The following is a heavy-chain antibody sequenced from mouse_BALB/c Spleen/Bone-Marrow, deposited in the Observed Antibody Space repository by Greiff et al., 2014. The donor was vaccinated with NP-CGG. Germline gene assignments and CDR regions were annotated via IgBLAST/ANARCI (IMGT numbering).Heavy chain of an antibody. Sequence: ESXPGLVKPSQSLSLTCSVTGYSITSGYYWNWIRQFPGNKLEWMGYISFDSNNNYNPSLKNRISITRDTSKNQFFLKLNSVTTEDTATHYCARGGGNYWYFDVWGAGTTVTVSS. J-gene: IGHJ1*01. CDR3: ARGGGNYWYFDV. D-gene: IGHD2-1*01. CDR2: ISFDSNN. V-gene: IGHV3-6*02. CDR1: GYSITSGYY.